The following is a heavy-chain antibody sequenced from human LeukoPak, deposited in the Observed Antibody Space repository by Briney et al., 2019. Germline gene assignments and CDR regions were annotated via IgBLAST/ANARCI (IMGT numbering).Heavy chain of an antibody. CDR1: GYTFTGYY. Sequence: ASVKVSCKASGYTFTGYYMHWVRQAPGQGLEWMGWINPNSGGTNYAQKFQGRVTMTRDTSISTAYMELSRLRSDDTVVYYCARVDSSAPNTFDYWGQGTLVTVSS. CDR2: INPNSGGT. D-gene: IGHD3-22*01. CDR3: ARVDSSAPNTFDY. J-gene: IGHJ4*02. V-gene: IGHV1-2*02.